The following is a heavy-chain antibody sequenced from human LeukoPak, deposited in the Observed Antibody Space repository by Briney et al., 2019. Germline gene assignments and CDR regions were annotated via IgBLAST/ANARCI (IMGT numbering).Heavy chain of an antibody. CDR2: IIPIFGTA. CDR3: ARALVQQWPLPGYYGMDV. D-gene: IGHD6-19*01. CDR1: GGTFSSYA. J-gene: IGHJ6*02. V-gene: IGHV1-69*13. Sequence: EASVKVSCKASGGTFSSYAISWVRQAPGQGLEWVGGIIPIFGTANYAQKFQGRVTITADESTSTAYMELSSLRSEDTAVYYYARALVQQWPLPGYYGMDVWGQGTTVTVSS.